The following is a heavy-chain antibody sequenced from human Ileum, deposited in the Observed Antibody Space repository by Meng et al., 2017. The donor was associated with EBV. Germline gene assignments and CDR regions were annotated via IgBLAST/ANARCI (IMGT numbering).Heavy chain of an antibody. CDR3: ASGRDYAWHS. D-gene: IGHD4-17*01. V-gene: IGHV4-4*02. Sequence: QLQRQEARQGRLKPSGTLSLTCAVSGGSCSSSTWWSWVRQPPGNGLEWIGEIYHSGSTNYNPSLKSRVTISVDKSKNQFSLKLSSVTAADTAVYYCASGRDYAWHSWGRGTLVTVSS. CDR2: IYHSGST. J-gene: IGHJ4*02. CDR1: GGSCSSSTW.